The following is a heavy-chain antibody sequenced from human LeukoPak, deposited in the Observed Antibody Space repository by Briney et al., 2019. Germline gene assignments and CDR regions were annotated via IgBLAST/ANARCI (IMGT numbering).Heavy chain of an antibody. V-gene: IGHV1-18*01. J-gene: IGHJ5*02. D-gene: IGHD1-1*01. Sequence: ASVKVSCKASGYTFTRYGISGVRQARGQGLEGMGWISAYNGNTNYAQKLQGRVTMTTDTSTSTAYMELRSLRSDDAAVYYCARELNWNDGGDWFDPWGQGTLVTVSS. CDR1: GYTFTRYG. CDR3: ARELNWNDGGDWFDP. CDR2: ISAYNGNT.